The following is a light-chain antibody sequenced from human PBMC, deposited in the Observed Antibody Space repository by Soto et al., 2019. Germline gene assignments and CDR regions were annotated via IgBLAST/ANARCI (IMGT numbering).Light chain of an antibody. Sequence: EIVLTQSPGTLSLSPGERATLSCRASQSVSSNYLAWYQQKPGQAPRLLIHGASSRATGISDRFSGSGSGTDFTLTTSRLEPDDFAVYYCQQYGSSPLTFGGGTKVEIK. CDR1: QSVSSNY. CDR3: QQYGSSPLT. J-gene: IGKJ4*01. CDR2: GAS. V-gene: IGKV3-20*01.